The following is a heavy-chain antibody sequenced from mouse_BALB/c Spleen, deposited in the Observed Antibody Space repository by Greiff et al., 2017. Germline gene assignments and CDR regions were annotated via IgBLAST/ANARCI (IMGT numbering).Heavy chain of an antibody. CDR1: GFTFSSYG. D-gene: IGHD1-2*01. Sequence: EVKLVESGGDLVKPGGSLKLSCAASGFTFSSYGMSWVRQTPDKRLEWVATISSGGSYTYYPDSVKGRFTISRDNAKNTLYLQMSSLKSEDTAMYYCARRRLPHWYFDVWGAGTTVTVSS. CDR3: ARRRLPHWYFDV. J-gene: IGHJ1*01. V-gene: IGHV5-6*02. CDR2: ISSGGSYT.